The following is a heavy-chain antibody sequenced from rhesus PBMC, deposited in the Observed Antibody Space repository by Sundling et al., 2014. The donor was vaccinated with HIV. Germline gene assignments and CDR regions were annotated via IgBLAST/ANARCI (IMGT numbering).Heavy chain of an antibody. D-gene: IGHD2-39*01. CDR1: GGSVSDSYY. Sequence: QLQLQESGPGLVKPSETLSLTCAVSGGSVSDSYYWSWIRQPPGKGLEWIGYIYGGGGSTYYNPSLKSRVTFSRDTSKNQFSLRLTSVTAADTAVYNCAIRRAVVSSGGFDVWGPGVLVTVSS. CDR2: IYGGGGST. CDR3: AIRRAVVSSGGFDV. V-gene: IGHV4-106*01. J-gene: IGHJ5-1*01.